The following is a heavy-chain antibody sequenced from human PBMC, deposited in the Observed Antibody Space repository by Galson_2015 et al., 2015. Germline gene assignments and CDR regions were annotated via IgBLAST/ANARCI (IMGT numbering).Heavy chain of an antibody. J-gene: IGHJ4*02. V-gene: IGHV3-53*01. CDR1: GFTFSSYA. Sequence: SLRLSCAASGFTFSSYAMHWVRQAPGKGLEWVSVIYSGGSTYYADSVKGRFTISRDNSKNTLYLQMNSLRAEDTAVYYCARALVVEGLDYWGQGTLVTVSS. CDR3: ARALVVEGLDY. D-gene: IGHD3-9*01. CDR2: IYSGGST.